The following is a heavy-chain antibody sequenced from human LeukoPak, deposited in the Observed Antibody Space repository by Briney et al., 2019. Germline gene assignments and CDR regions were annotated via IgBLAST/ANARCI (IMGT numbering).Heavy chain of an antibody. D-gene: IGHD2-2*01. V-gene: IGHV1-69*13. J-gene: IGHJ1*01. CDR2: IIPIFGTA. Sequence: SVKVSCKAFGYTFTSSYMHWVRQAPGQGLEWMGGIIPIFGTANYAQKFQGRVTITADESTSTAYMELSSLRSEDTAVYYCARGRSSRYCSSTSCSYFQHWGQGTLVTVSS. CDR1: GYTFTSSY. CDR3: ARGRSSRYCSSTSCSYFQH.